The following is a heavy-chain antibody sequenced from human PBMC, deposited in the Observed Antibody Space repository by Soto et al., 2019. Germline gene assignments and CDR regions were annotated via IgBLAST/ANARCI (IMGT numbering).Heavy chain of an antibody. CDR2: AYYRSQWYY. CDR3: TKQEGDSRTYSGMDV. CDR1: GDSVSSNSAA. Sequence: PSQTLSLTCAISGDSVSSNSAAWNWIRQSPSKVLEWLGRAYYRSQWYYDSAVSVRSRITVIPDTSKNQFSLQLNSVTPEDTAVYYSTKQEGDSRTYSGMDVWGQVTTVTVSS. D-gene: IGHD2-21*02. J-gene: IGHJ6*02. V-gene: IGHV6-1*01.